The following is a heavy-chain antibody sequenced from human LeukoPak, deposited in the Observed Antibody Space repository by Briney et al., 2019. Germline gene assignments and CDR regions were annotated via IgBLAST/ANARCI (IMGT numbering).Heavy chain of an antibody. CDR2: IYYSGST. Sequence: TLSLTCTVSGGSISSSGYYWGWIRQPPGKGLEWIGYIYYSGSTYYNPSLKSRVTISVDTSKNQFSLKLSSVTAADTAVYYCAREMRPTYYYDSSGSPGYWGQGTLVTVSS. D-gene: IGHD3-22*01. V-gene: IGHV4-30-4*08. J-gene: IGHJ4*02. CDR1: GGSISSSGYY. CDR3: AREMRPTYYYDSSGSPGY.